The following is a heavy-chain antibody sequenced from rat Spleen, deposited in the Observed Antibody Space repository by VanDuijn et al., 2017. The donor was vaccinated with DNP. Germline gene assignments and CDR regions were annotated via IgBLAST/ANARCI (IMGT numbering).Heavy chain of an antibody. J-gene: IGHJ3*01. CDR2: IWGHGNT. CDR3: GRDAIDY. V-gene: IGHV2S75*01. D-gene: IGHD1-2*01. CDR1: GFSLTNYG. Sequence: VQLKESGPGLVQPSQTLSLTCTVSGFSLTNYGVIWVRQSPGKGLEWMGIIWGHGNTDYNSALKSRLSISRDISKRQVFLKLSNLKTEDTATYYCGRDAIDYWGQGTLVTVSS.